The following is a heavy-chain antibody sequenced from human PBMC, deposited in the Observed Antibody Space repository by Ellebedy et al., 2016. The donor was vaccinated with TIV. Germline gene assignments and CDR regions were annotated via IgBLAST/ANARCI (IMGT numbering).Heavy chain of an antibody. CDR3: AMDGDYYGMDV. CDR2: TYYRSKWYN. Sequence: MPSETLSLTCAISGDSVSSNSAAWNWIWQSPSRGLEWLGRTYYRSKWYNDYAVSVKSRITINPDTSKNQFSLQLNSVTPEDTAVYYCAMDGDYYGMDVWGQGTTVTVSS. CDR1: GDSVSSNSAA. J-gene: IGHJ6*02. V-gene: IGHV6-1*01. D-gene: IGHD3-10*01.